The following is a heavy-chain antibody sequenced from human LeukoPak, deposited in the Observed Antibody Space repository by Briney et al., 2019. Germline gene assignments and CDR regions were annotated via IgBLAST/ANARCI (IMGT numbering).Heavy chain of an antibody. V-gene: IGHV1-18*04. J-gene: IGHJ4*02. CDR2: ISVYNGNT. D-gene: IGHD5-12*01. CDR3: ARTYSGYDY. Sequence: ASVKVSCKASGYTFTSYGISWVRQAPGQGREWMGWISVYNGNTNYAQKFQGRVTMTTDTSTSAAYMELRSLRSDDTAVYYCARTYSGYDYWGQGTLVTVSS. CDR1: GYTFTSYG.